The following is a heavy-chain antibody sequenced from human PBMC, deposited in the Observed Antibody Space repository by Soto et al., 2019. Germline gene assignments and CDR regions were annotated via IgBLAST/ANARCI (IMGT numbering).Heavy chain of an antibody. J-gene: IGHJ6*02. D-gene: IGHD5-18*01. CDR1: GGTFSSYA. CDR3: ERDRGEDDETTWIQLWLEREGFGYYYGMDV. Sequence: SVKVSCKASGGTFSSYAISWVRQAPGQGLEWMGGIIPIFGTANYAQKFQGRVTITADESTSTAYMELRSLRSDDTAVYYCERDRGEDDETTWIQLWLEREGFGYYYGMDVWGQGTTVTVSS. V-gene: IGHV1-69*13. CDR2: IIPIFGTA.